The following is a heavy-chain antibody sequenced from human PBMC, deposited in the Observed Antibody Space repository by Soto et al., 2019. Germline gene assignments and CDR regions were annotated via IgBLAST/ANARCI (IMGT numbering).Heavy chain of an antibody. V-gene: IGHV4-59*08. D-gene: IGHD2-2*01. CDR2: VYSSGST. CDR3: ARHGVLPAAPTNYYYYMDV. J-gene: IGHJ6*03. CDR1: GGSISSYY. Sequence: SETLSLTCTVSGGSISSYYWSWIRQPPGKGLEWIGYVYSSGSTNFNPSLKSRVTISVDTSKNQFSLKLSSVTAADTAVYYCARHGVLPAAPTNYYYYMDVWGKGTTVTVSS.